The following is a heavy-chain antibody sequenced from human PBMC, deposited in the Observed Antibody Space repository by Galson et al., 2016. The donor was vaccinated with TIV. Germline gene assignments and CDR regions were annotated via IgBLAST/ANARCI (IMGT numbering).Heavy chain of an antibody. V-gene: IGHV3-7*01. CDR1: GFTFSTFW. Sequence: SLRLSCAASGFTFSTFWMSWVRQAPGKGLEWVANIKQDGSDKNYVDSVKGRFTISRDHTKNSVFLQMSSLRAEDTAVYYCVRDWDDYGHHSAFDSWGRGTQVTVSS. CDR2: IKQDGSDK. J-gene: IGHJ4*02. D-gene: IGHD4-17*01. CDR3: VRDWDDYGHHSAFDS.